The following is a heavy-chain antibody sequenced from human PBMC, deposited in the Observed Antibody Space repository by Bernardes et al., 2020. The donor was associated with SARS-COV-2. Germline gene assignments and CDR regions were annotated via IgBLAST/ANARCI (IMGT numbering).Heavy chain of an antibody. D-gene: IGHD4-4*01. CDR1: GGSISSTTYY. J-gene: IGHJ6*02. V-gene: IGHV4-39*01. Sequence: SETLSLTCTVSGGSISSTTYYWGWIRQPPGQGLEWIGSMYYSGSTYYNPSLKSRVAISVDTSKNRFSLKLSSVTAADTAVYYCARHGGGYSYYGAYYYGMDVWGQGTTVTVSS. CDR2: MYYSGST. CDR3: ARHGGGYSYYGAYYYGMDV.